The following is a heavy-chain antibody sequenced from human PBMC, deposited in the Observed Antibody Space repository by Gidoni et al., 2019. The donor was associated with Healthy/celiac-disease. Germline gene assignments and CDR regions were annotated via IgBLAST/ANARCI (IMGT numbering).Heavy chain of an antibody. Sequence: QLKLQESGSGLVKPSQTLPLTCAVSGGSISSGCYSWSWLRQPPGKGLEWIWYIYHSGSTYYNPSLNSRVTISVDRSKNQFSLKLSSVTAADTAVYYCARVVAVAHYDYWGQGTLVTVSS. CDR1: GGSISSGCYS. CDR3: ARVVAVAHYDY. D-gene: IGHD6-19*01. CDR2: IYHSGST. J-gene: IGHJ4*02. V-gene: IGHV4-30-2*01.